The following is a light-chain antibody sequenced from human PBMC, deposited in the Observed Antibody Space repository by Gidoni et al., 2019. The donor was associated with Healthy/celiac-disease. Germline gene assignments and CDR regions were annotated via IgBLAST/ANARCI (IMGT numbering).Light chain of an antibody. CDR1: QRISSY. CDR2: AAS. Sequence: IQLTKSPSSLSASVGDRVTITCRASQRISSYLDWYQQKPGKAPKLLIYAASSLQSGVPSRFSGSGSGTDFTLTISSLQPEDFATYYCQQSYSTPRTFGQGTKLEIK. CDR3: QQSYSTPRT. V-gene: IGKV1-39*01. J-gene: IGKJ2*02.